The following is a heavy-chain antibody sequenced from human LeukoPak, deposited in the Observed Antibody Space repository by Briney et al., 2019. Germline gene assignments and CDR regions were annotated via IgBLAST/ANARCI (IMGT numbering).Heavy chain of an antibody. CDR1: GFTFSSYW. CDR2: ISYDGSNK. Sequence: PGGSLRLSCAASGFTFSSYWMSWVRQAPGKGLEWVAVISYDGSNKYYADSVKGRFTISRDNSKNTLYLQINSLRAEDTAVYYCASGGRLWELLPSYYFDYWGQGTLVTVSS. J-gene: IGHJ4*02. V-gene: IGHV3-30-3*01. D-gene: IGHD1-26*01. CDR3: ASGGRLWELLPSYYFDY.